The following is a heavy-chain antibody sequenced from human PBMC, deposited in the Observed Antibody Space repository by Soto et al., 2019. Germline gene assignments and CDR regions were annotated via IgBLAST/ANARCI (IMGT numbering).Heavy chain of an antibody. CDR1: GFTFSSYA. J-gene: IGHJ4*02. V-gene: IGHV3-23*01. CDR3: AKNPLNHDYGDH. Sequence: EVQLLESGGGLVQPGGSLRLSCAASGFTFSSYAMSWVRQAPGKGLEWVSAISGSGGSTYYADSVKGRFTISRDNSKNTLYLQMNSLRAGDTAVYYCAKNPLNHDYGDHWGQGTLVTVSS. CDR2: ISGSGGST. D-gene: IGHD4-17*01.